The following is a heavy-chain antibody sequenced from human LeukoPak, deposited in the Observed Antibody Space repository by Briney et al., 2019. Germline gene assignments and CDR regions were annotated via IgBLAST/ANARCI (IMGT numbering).Heavy chain of an antibody. D-gene: IGHD4-23*01. CDR1: GGSISSSSYY. CDR3: ARLGTAGGQFDY. CDR2: IYYSGST. V-gene: IGHV4-39*07. Sequence: SETLSLTCTVSGGSISSSSYYWGWIRQPPGKGLEWIGSIYYSGSTYYNPSLKSRVTISVDTSKNQFSLKLSSVTAADTAVYYCARLGTAGGQFDYWGQGTLVTVSS. J-gene: IGHJ4*02.